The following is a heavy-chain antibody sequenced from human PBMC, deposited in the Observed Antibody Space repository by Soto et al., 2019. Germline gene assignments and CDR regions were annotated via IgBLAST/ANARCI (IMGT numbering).Heavy chain of an antibody. V-gene: IGHV1-69*01. CDR3: ARGWGYDSTDYYYAY. J-gene: IGHJ4*02. D-gene: IGHD3-22*01. CDR1: GGSFNRHT. Sequence: QVQLVQSGAEVRKPGSSVRVSCKASGGSFNRHTISWVRQAPGQGLEWMGGIIPIFGTANHAQKIQGRVTIIADESTSTVYVELSSLRSDDTAIYYCARGWGYDSTDYYYAYWGQGTLVIVSS. CDR2: IIPIFGTA.